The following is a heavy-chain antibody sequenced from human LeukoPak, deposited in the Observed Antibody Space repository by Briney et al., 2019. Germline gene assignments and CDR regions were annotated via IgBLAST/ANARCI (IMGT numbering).Heavy chain of an antibody. J-gene: IGHJ4*02. CDR3: ARDLFAAEQRGDY. CDR2: IIPIFGTA. V-gene: IGHV1-69*13. CDR1: GYTFTGYF. D-gene: IGHD3-10*01. Sequence: GASVKVSCKASGYTFTGYFMHWVRQAPRQGLEWMGGIIPIFGTANYAQKFQGRVTITADESTSTAYMGLSSLRSEDTAVYYCARDLFAAEQRGDYWGQGTLVTVSS.